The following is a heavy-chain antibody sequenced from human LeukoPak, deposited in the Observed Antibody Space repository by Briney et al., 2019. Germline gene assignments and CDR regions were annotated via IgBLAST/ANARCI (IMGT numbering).Heavy chain of an antibody. J-gene: IGHJ2*01. D-gene: IGHD3-22*01. V-gene: IGHV3-7*01. CDR2: IKPDGSEK. CDR1: RFTFSGYW. CDR3: ARLSPVSMIAVSYWYFDL. Sequence: GGSLRLSCAASRFTFSGYWMTWVRQAPGKGLEWVANIKPDGSEKSYVDSVKGRFTISRDNAMNSVYLQMNSLRAEDTALYYCARLSPVSMIAVSYWYFDLWGRGTLITVSS.